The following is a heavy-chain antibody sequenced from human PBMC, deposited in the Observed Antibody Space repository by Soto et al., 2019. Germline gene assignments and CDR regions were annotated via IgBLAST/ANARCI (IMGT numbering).Heavy chain of an antibody. J-gene: IGHJ6*02. V-gene: IGHV1-58*01. CDR1: GFTFTSSA. D-gene: IGHD3-16*01. Sequence: QMQLVQSGPEVKKPGTSVKVSCKASGFTFTSSAVQWVRQARGQRLEWIGWIVVGSGNTNYAQKFQERVTITRDMSTSTAYMELSSLRSEDTAVYYCAAEGGDTRTGGMDVWGQGTTVTVSS. CDR3: AAEGGDTRTGGMDV. CDR2: IVVGSGNT.